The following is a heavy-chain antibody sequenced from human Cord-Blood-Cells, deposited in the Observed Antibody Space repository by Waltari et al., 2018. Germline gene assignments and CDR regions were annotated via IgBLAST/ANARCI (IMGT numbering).Heavy chain of an antibody. CDR3: ARWYQLLYAFDI. Sequence: QVQLVQSGAEVKKPGSSVKVSCKASGGTFSSYAISWVRQAPGQGFEWMGRIIPILGIANYAQKFQGRVTITADKSPSTAYMELSSLRSEDTAVYYCARWYQLLYAFDIWGQGTMVTVSS. D-gene: IGHD2-2*01. V-gene: IGHV1-69*09. CDR2: IIPILGIA. CDR1: GGTFSSYA. J-gene: IGHJ3*02.